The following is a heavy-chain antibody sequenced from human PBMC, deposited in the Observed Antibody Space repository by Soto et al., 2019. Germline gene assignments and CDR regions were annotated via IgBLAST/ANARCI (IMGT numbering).Heavy chain of an antibody. D-gene: IGHD2-15*01. V-gene: IGHV3-48*02. CDR2: ISSSSSTI. CDR3: ARVLYCSGGSCYPGFDY. J-gene: IGHJ4*02. CDR1: GFTFSSYS. Sequence: PGGSLRLSCAASGFTFSSYSMNWVRQAPGKXLEWVSYISSSSSTIYYADSVKGRFTISRDNAKNSLYLQMNSLRDEDTAVYYCARVLYCSGGSCYPGFDYWGQGTLVTVSS.